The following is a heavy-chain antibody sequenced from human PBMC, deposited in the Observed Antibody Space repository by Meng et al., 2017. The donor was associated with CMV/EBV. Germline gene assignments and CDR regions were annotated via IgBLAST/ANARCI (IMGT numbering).Heavy chain of an antibody. D-gene: IGHD2-2*01. V-gene: IGHV3-7*01. CDR1: GFTFSSYW. CDR2: IKQDGSEK. Sequence: GESLKISCAASGFTFSSYWMSWVRQAPGKGLEWVANIKQDGSEKYYVDSAKGRFTISRDNAKNSLYLQMNSLRAEDTAVYYCARGDVPAPPFPYYYGMDVWGQGTTVTVSS. CDR3: ARGDVPAPPFPYYYGMDV. J-gene: IGHJ6*02.